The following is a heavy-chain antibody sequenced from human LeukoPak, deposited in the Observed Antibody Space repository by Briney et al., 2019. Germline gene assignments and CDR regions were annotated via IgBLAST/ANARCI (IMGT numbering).Heavy chain of an antibody. CDR1: GGSISTYY. Sequence: SETLSLSCSLSGGSISTYYWSWIRQTPGKGLQWIGYAYDSGTTNYNPSLERRVTISSDASKNVLSLNVRSVTAADTAIYYCARHGGSLGYFDYWGQGTLVTVAS. J-gene: IGHJ4*02. V-gene: IGHV4-59*08. CDR2: AYDSGTT. D-gene: IGHD3-16*01. CDR3: ARHGGSLGYFDY.